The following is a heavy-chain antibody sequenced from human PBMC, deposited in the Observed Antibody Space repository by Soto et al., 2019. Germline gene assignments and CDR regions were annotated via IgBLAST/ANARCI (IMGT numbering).Heavy chain of an antibody. V-gene: IGHV4-4*07. Sequence: QVQLQESGPGLVKPSETLSLTCTVSGVSITPYFWSWIRQRAGEAPEWLGHIYASGRTTYNPSLKSRVTMFVSQTQVSLRLTSVTAADTAVYYCARHFDVDPSLDHYYFDLWGRGALVTVSS. D-gene: IGHD3-9*01. J-gene: IGHJ2*01. CDR3: ARHFDVDPSLDHYYFDL. CDR2: IYASGRT. CDR1: GVSITPYF.